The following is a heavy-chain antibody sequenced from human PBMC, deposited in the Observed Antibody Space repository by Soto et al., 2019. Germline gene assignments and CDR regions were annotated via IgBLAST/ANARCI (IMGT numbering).Heavy chain of an antibody. CDR1: GSTFTSYY. D-gene: IGHD6-19*01. Sequence: ASVKVSCKASGSTFTSYYMHWVRQAPGQGLEWMGIINPSGGSTSYAQKFQGRVTMTRDTSTSTVYMELSSLRSEDTAVYYCARDFEPLGIAVAGTYYYYYGMDVWGQGTTVTVSS. J-gene: IGHJ6*02. CDR2: INPSGGST. CDR3: ARDFEPLGIAVAGTYYYYYGMDV. V-gene: IGHV1-46*01.